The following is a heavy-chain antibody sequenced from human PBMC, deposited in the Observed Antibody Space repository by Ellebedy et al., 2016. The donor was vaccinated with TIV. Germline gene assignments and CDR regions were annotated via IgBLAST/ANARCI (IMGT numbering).Heavy chain of an antibody. D-gene: IGHD6-13*01. CDR3: ARDLRVAAAGIFDY. CDR1: GFTFSSYS. Sequence: GESLKISCAASGFTFSSYSMNWVRQALGKGLEWVSSISSSSSYIYYADSVKGRFTISRDNAKNSLYLQMNSLRAEDTAVYYCARDLRVAAAGIFDYWGQGTLVTVSS. CDR2: ISSSSSYI. J-gene: IGHJ4*02. V-gene: IGHV3-21*04.